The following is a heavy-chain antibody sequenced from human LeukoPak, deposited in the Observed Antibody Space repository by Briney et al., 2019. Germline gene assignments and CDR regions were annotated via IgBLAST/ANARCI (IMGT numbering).Heavy chain of an antibody. J-gene: IGHJ4*02. D-gene: IGHD5-12*01. V-gene: IGHV4-34*01. CDR3: ARDGYSGCDDR. Sequence: SETLSLTCAVYGGSFSGYYWSWIRQPPGKGLEWIGEINHSGSTNYNPSLKSRVTISVDTSKNQFSLKLSSVTAADTAVYYCARDGYSGCDDRWGQGTLVTVSS. CDR2: INHSGST. CDR1: GGSFSGYY.